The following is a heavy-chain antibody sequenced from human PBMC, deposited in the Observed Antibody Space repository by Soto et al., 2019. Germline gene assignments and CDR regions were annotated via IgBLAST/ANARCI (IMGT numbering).Heavy chain of an antibody. CDR3: AKESEGSSSSLFRYYYYGMDV. CDR1: GFTFSSYG. D-gene: IGHD6-6*01. CDR2: ISYDGSNK. Sequence: QVQLVESGGGVVQPGRSLRLSCAASGFTFSSYGMHWVRQAPGKGLEWVAVISYDGSNKYYADSVKGRFTISRDNSKNTRYLQMNSLRAEDTAVYYCAKESEGSSSSLFRYYYYGMDVWGQGTTVTVSS. V-gene: IGHV3-30*18. J-gene: IGHJ6*02.